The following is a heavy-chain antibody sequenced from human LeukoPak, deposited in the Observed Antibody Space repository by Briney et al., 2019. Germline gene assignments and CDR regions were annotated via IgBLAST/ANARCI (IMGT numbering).Heavy chain of an antibody. CDR1: GFTFTGHY. Sequence: ASVKVSCKASGFTFTGHYMHWMRQAPGQGLEGMGWINPKSGGTNYAQKFQGRVTMTRDTSISTAYMELSRLRSDDTAVYFCARVIGFGELSLGHWGQGTLVTVSS. D-gene: IGHD3-10*01. CDR3: ARVIGFGELSLGH. CDR2: INPKSGGT. V-gene: IGHV1-2*02. J-gene: IGHJ4*02.